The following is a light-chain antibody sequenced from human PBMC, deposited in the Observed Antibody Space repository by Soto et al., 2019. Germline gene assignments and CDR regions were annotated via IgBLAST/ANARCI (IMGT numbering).Light chain of an antibody. V-gene: IGKV1-16*02. Sequence: DIQMTQSPSSLSASVGDRVTITCRASQGIGNYLAWFQQKPGTAPKSLIYAASSLQSGVPSKFSGSGSGTDFSLTIISLQPDDSATYYCQQYNSYPYTFGPGTKLEI. J-gene: IGKJ2*01. CDR1: QGIGNY. CDR3: QQYNSYPYT. CDR2: AAS.